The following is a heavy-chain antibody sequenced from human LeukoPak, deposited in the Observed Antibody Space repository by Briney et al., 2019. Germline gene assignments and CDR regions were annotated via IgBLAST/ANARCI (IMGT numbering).Heavy chain of an antibody. V-gene: IGHV3-7*03. Sequence: GSLRLSCAASGFSFSNYWMSWVRQAPGKGLEWVANIKQDGSEKYYVDSVKGRFTISSDNAKNSLYLQMNNLRAEDTAVYYCARPRQMTTVTSFDYWGQGTLVTVSS. CDR2: IKQDGSEK. D-gene: IGHD4-17*01. CDR1: GFSFSNYW. CDR3: ARPRQMTTVTSFDY. J-gene: IGHJ4*02.